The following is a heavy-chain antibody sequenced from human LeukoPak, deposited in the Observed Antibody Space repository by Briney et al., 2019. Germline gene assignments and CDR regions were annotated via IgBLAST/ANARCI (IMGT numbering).Heavy chain of an antibody. CDR2: ISGSGGST. D-gene: IGHD4-17*01. V-gene: IGHV3-23*01. CDR1: GFTFSSYA. Sequence: GGSLRLSCAASGFTFSSYAMSWVRQAPGKGLEWVSAISGSGGSTYYADPVKGRFTISRDNSKNTLYLQMNSLRAEDTAVYYCAKTYPPRHHDYGDNFDYWGQGTLVTVSS. CDR3: AKTYPPRHHDYGDNFDY. J-gene: IGHJ4*02.